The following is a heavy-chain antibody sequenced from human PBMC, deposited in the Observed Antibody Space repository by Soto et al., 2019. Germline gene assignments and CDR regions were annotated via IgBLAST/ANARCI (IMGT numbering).Heavy chain of an antibody. V-gene: IGHV1-18*01. CDR3: ARDLLSYDFWSGYLNQYYYYGMDV. Sequence: ASVKVSCKASGYTFTSYGISWVRQAPGQGLEWMGWISAYNGNTNYAQKLQGRVTMTTDTSTSTAYMELRSLRSDDTAVYYCARDLLSYDFWSGYLNQYYYYGMDVWGQGTTVTVSS. CDR1: GYTFTSYG. D-gene: IGHD3-3*01. J-gene: IGHJ6*02. CDR2: ISAYNGNT.